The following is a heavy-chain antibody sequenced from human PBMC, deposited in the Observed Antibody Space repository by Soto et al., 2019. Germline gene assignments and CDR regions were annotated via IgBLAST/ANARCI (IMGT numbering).Heavy chain of an antibody. J-gene: IGHJ4*02. V-gene: IGHV3-48*02. CDR1: GFTFSSYS. Sequence: EVHLVESGGGLVQPGGSLRLSCAASGFTFSSYSLNWVRQAPGKGLEWVSYITSSGTTVYYADSVRGRFTISRDNAKNSLYLQMNSLRDDDPAVYYCARGSSNWAYYFDFWGQGPRVTVSS. CDR3: ARGSSNWAYYFDF. D-gene: IGHD6-13*01. CDR2: ITSSGTTV.